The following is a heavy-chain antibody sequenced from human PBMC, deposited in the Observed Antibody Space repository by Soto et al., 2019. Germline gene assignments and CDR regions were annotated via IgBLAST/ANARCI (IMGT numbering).Heavy chain of an antibody. Sequence: KQSQTLSLTCAISGDSVSSNSAAWNWIRQSPSRGLEWLARTYYRSKWYNEYAVSVKSRITINPDTSRNQFSLQLNSVTPEDTAVYYCVRERTSGSYTEGFDCWGQGTLVTVSS. V-gene: IGHV6-1*01. CDR1: GDSVSSNSAA. J-gene: IGHJ4*02. D-gene: IGHD1-26*01. CDR3: VRERTSGSYTEGFDC. CDR2: TYYRSKWYN.